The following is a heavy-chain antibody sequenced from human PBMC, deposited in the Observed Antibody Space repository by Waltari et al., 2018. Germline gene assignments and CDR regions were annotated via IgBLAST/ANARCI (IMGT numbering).Heavy chain of an antibody. V-gene: IGHV3-33*01. CDR1: GFTFSSYG. J-gene: IGHJ4*02. CDR2: IWYDGSNK. D-gene: IGHD3-22*01. Sequence: QVQLVESGGGVVQPGRSLRLSCAASGFTFSSYGMHWVRQAPGKGLEWVALIWYDGSNKYYADSVKGRFTISRDKSKNTLYLQMNSLRAEDTAVYYCARGDYYDSSGYRFFDYWAQGTLVTVSS. CDR3: ARGDYYDSSGYRFFDY.